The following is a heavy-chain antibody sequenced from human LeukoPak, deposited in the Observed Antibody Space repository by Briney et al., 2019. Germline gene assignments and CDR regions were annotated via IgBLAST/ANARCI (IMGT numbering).Heavy chain of an antibody. CDR1: GGSFSGYY. CDR3: ARQGVYYYDRVDY. D-gene: IGHD3-22*01. CDR2: INHSGST. J-gene: IGHJ4*02. Sequence: SETLSLTFAVYGGSFSGYYWSWIRQPPGKGLEWIGEINHSGSTNYNPSLKSRVTISVDTSKNQFSLKLSSVTAADTAVYYCARQGVYYYDRVDYWGQGTLVTVSS. V-gene: IGHV4-34*01.